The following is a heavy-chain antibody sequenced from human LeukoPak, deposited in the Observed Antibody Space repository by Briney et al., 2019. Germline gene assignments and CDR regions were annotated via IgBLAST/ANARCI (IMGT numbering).Heavy chain of an antibody. CDR3: ARETPNYYYDSSGPMLGVDY. CDR1: GGSISSYY. D-gene: IGHD3-22*01. J-gene: IGHJ4*02. Sequence: SETLSLTCTVSGGSISSYYWSWIRQPAGKGLERIGRIYSSGSTNYNPSLKSRVTMSVDTSRNQFSLKLSSVTAADTAVYYCARETPNYYYDSSGPMLGVDYWGQGTLVTVSS. CDR2: IYSSGST. V-gene: IGHV4-4*07.